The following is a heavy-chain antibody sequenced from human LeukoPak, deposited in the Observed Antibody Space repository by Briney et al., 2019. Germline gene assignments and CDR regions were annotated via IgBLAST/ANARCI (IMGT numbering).Heavy chain of an antibody. D-gene: IGHD6-19*01. CDR3: ARASGYSSGWYGGDYFDY. Sequence: GGSLRLSCAASGFTFSSYSMNWVRQAPGKGLEWVSCITRSSIYIYYADSVKGRFTISRDNAKNSLYLQMNSLRAEDTAVYYCARASGYSSGWYGGDYFDYWGQGTLVTVSS. J-gene: IGHJ4*02. CDR2: ITRSSIYI. CDR1: GFTFSSYS. V-gene: IGHV3-21*01.